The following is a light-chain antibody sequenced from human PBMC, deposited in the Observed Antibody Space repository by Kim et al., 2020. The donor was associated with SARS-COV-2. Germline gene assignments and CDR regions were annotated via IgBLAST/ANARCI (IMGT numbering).Light chain of an antibody. CDR2: QDT. J-gene: IGLJ2*01. CDR3: QVWDSNSAI. V-gene: IGLV3-1*01. CDR1: RLGDRF. Sequence: SYELTQPLSVSVATGQTATFTCSGDRLGDRFVCWYQQKPGQSPLLVIYQDTKRPSGIPERFSGSNSGNTATLSISGTQAMDEAVYYCQVWDSNSAIFGRG.